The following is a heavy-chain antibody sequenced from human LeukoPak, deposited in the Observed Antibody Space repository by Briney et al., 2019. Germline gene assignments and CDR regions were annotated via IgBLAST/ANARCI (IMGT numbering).Heavy chain of an antibody. V-gene: IGHV3-64D*09. CDR3: VKGVMAGFDY. CDR2: ISSNGGST. D-gene: IGHD2-21*01. Sequence: PGGSLRLSCSASGFTFSSYAMHWVRQAPGKGLGYVSAISSNGGSTYYADSVKGRFTISRDNSKNTLYLQMSSLRAEDTAVYYCVKGVMAGFDYWGQGTLVTVSS. J-gene: IGHJ4*02. CDR1: GFTFSSYA.